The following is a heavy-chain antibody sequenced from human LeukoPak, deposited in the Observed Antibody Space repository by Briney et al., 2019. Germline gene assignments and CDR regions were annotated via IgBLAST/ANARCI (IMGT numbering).Heavy chain of an antibody. Sequence: PSETLSLTCTVSGGPISSYYWSWIRQPAGKGLEWIGRIYTSGSTNYNPSLKSRVTMSVDTSKNQFSLKLSSVTAADTAVYYCARVERYCSGGSCYGGDAFDIWGQGTMVTVSS. CDR1: GGPISSYY. V-gene: IGHV4-4*07. CDR2: IYTSGST. J-gene: IGHJ3*02. D-gene: IGHD2-15*01. CDR3: ARVERYCSGGSCYGGDAFDI.